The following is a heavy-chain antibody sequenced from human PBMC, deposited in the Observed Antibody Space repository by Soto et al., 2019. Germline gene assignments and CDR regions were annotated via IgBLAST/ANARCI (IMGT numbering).Heavy chain of an antibody. Sequence: SETLSLTCTVSGGSISSGGYYWSWIRQHPGKGLEWIGYIYYSGSTYYNQSLKSRVTISVDTSKNQLSLKLSSVTSADTAVYYCARGAETIFGLHGMDVWGQGTTVT. CDR2: IYYSGST. D-gene: IGHD3-3*01. CDR1: GGSISSGGYY. V-gene: IGHV4-31*03. CDR3: ARGAETIFGLHGMDV. J-gene: IGHJ6*02.